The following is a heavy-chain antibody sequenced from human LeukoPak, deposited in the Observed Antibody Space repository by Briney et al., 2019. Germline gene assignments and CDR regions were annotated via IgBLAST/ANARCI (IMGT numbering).Heavy chain of an antibody. V-gene: IGHV3-23*01. CDR3: AKDQQIAVAGDFDY. Sequence: GGSLRLSCAASGFTFSSYAMSWVRQAPGKGLEWVSAISGSGGSTYYADSVKGRFTISRDNSKNTLYLQMNSPRAEDTAVYYCAKDQQIAVAGDFDYWGQGTLVTVSS. CDR1: GFTFSSYA. J-gene: IGHJ4*02. D-gene: IGHD6-19*01. CDR2: ISGSGGST.